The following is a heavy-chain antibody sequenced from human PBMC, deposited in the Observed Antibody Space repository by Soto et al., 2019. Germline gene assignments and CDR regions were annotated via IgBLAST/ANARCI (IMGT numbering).Heavy chain of an antibody. CDR2: IDYIGRA. Sequence: PSETLSLTCTVSGGSISSDNYFWSWIRQHPGKGLEWIGYIDYIGRAYYNPSLKSRVTTSVDTSKNQFSLRLSSVTVADTATYYCAREVKSAAASNAFHFWGPGTVLTGSS. CDR1: GGSISSDNYF. CDR3: AREVKSAAASNAFHF. J-gene: IGHJ3*01. V-gene: IGHV4-31*03. D-gene: IGHD2-15*01.